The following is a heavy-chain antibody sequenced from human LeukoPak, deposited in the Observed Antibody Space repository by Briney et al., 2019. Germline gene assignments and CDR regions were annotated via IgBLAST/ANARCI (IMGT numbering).Heavy chain of an antibody. CDR1: GGSFSGYY. Sequence: PSETLSLTCAAYGGSFSGYYWSWIRQPPEKGLEWIGEINHDGTTTYNPSLKSRVTISVDTSKRQFSLRLGSVTAADAAVYYCAGIWLGHNAFDVWGQGTVVPVSS. V-gene: IGHV4-34*01. D-gene: IGHD3-9*01. J-gene: IGHJ3*01. CDR2: INHDGTT. CDR3: AGIWLGHNAFDV.